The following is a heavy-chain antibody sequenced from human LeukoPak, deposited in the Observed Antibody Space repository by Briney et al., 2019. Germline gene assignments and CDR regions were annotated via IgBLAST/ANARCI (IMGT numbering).Heavy chain of an antibody. J-gene: IGHJ4*02. Sequence: PGGSLRLSCTASGFTLSSYAMRWVRQAPGKGLEWVSLISGNAGSTYYAGSVKGRFTISIDITKTTMYLQMNSLRAEDTDTYYCAKDGLHSSEWLPPLNSWGKGTLVTVSS. V-gene: IGHV3-23*01. CDR2: ISGNAGST. CDR1: GFTLSSYA. D-gene: IGHD3-3*01. CDR3: AKDGLHSSEWLPPLNS.